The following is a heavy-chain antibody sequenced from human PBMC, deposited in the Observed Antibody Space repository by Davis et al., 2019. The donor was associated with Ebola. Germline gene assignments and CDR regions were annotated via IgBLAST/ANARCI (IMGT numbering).Heavy chain of an antibody. CDR1: GGSISSGGYY. V-gene: IGHV4-31*03. CDR2: IHDSGST. CDR3: ARGITMIVVGHFDY. Sequence: SETLSLTCTVSGGSISSGGYYWSWIRQHPGKGLEWIGYIHDSGSTYYNPSLKSRVTISVDMSKNQFSLKLRSVTAADTAVYYCARGITMIVVGHFDYWGQGTLVTVSS. D-gene: IGHD3-22*01. J-gene: IGHJ4*02.